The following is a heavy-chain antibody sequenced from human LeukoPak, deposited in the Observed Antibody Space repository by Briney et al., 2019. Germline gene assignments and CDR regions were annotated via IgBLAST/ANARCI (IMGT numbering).Heavy chain of an antibody. Sequence: GGSLRLSCAASGFSFSSYNMNWVRQAPGKGLQWVSSISSASGYIYYADSVQGRLAISRDNAKNSLYLQMNSLRAEDTALYYCARGGMRSGFDYWGQGTLVTVSS. J-gene: IGHJ4*02. CDR1: GFSFSSYN. V-gene: IGHV3-21*01. D-gene: IGHD1-1*01. CDR3: ARGGMRSGFDY. CDR2: ISSASGYI.